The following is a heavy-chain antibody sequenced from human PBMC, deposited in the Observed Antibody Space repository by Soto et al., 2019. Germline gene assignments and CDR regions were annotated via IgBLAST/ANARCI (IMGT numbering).Heavy chain of an antibody. CDR3: AKNQGVELVPLATVDWFDP. D-gene: IGHD1-26*01. Sequence: GGSLRLSCAASGFIFENFGMSWVRQAPGKGLEWISSISGSGFKKYYADSVEGRFTISRDNSKSTVYLELNNLSAEDTAVYHCAKNQGVELVPLATVDWFDPWGQGSVVTVSS. J-gene: IGHJ5*02. CDR1: GFIFENFG. CDR2: ISGSGFKK. V-gene: IGHV3-23*01.